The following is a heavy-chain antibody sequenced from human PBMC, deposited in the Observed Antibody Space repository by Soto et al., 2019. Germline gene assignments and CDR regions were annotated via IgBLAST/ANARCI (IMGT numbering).Heavy chain of an antibody. CDR2: IRDKANSYAT. D-gene: IGHD5-18*01. J-gene: IGHJ4*02. Sequence: GGSLRLSCAASGFTFSGSAMQWVRQASGRGLEWVGRIRDKANSYATAYTASVKGRFTISRDNAKNTLYLQMNSLRAEDTCVYYCARGYGETSTSTIGCWGQGTLVTVSS. CDR3: ARGYGETSTSTIGC. CDR1: GFTFSGSA. V-gene: IGHV3-73*01.